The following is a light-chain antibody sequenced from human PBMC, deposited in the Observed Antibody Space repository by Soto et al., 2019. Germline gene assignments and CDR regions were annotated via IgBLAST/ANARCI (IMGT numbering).Light chain of an antibody. CDR3: QQYNNWPPLT. Sequence: EIVMTQSPATLSVSPGERATLSCRASPSVSSNLAWYQQKPGQAPSLLISGASSRATGIPDRFSGSGSGTDLTLTISSLQSEDFAVYYCQQYNNWPPLTFGGGTKVEIK. CDR2: GAS. V-gene: IGKV3D-15*01. J-gene: IGKJ4*01. CDR1: PSVSSN.